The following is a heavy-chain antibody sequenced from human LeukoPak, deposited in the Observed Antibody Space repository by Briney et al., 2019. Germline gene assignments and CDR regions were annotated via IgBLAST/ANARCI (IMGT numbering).Heavy chain of an antibody. CDR3: ARVPRWVRGVLYGMDV. J-gene: IGHJ6*02. CDR2: INHSGST. Sequence: SETLSLTCAVYGGSFSGYYWSWIRQPPGKGLEWIGEINHSGSTNYNPSLKSRVTISVDTSKNQFSLKLSSVTAADTAVYYCARVPRWVRGVLYGMDVWGQGTTVTVSS. D-gene: IGHD3-10*01. CDR1: GGSFSGYY. V-gene: IGHV4-34*01.